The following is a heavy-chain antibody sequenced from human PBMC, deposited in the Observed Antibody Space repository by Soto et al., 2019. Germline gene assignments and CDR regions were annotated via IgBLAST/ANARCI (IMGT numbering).Heavy chain of an antibody. CDR3: ARGMGYCSGGSCYDWFDP. D-gene: IGHD2-15*01. Sequence: GGSLRLSCAASGFTFSSYDMHWFRQATGKGLEWVSAIGTAGDTYYPGSVKGRFTISRENAKNSLYLQMNSLRAGDTAVYYCARGMGYCSGGSCYDWFDPWGQGTLVTVSS. V-gene: IGHV3-13*01. CDR1: GFTFSSYD. CDR2: IGTAGDT. J-gene: IGHJ5*02.